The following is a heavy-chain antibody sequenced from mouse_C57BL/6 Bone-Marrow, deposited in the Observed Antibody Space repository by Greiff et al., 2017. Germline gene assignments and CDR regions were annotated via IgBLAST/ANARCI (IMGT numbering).Heavy chain of an antibody. D-gene: IGHD1-1*01. CDR1: GYTFTSYG. Sequence: QVQLQQSGAELARPGASVKLSCKASGYTFTSYGISWVKQRTGQGLEWIGVIYPRSGNTYYNEKFKGKATLTADKSSSTAYMELRSLTSEDSAVYYCAGTYYYGSSYLDYWGQGTTLTVSS. CDR2: IYPRSGNT. J-gene: IGHJ2*01. V-gene: IGHV1-81*01. CDR3: AGTYYYGSSYLDY.